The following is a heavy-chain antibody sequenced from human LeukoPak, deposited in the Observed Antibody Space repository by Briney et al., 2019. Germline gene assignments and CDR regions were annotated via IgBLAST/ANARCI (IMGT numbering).Heavy chain of an antibody. CDR3: ARESALGMTTKRRFDY. V-gene: IGHV4-61*01. CDR2: IYYSGST. J-gene: IGHJ4*02. D-gene: IGHD5-24*01. CDR1: GGSISSSSYY. Sequence: SETLSLTCTVSGGSISSSSYYWGWIRQPPGKGLEWIGYIYYSGSTNYNPSLKSRVTISEDTSKNQFSLKLSSVTAADTAVYYCARESALGMTTKRRFDYWGQGTLVTVSS.